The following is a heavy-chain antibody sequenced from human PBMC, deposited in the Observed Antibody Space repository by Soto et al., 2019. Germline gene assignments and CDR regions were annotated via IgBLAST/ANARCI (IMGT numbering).Heavy chain of an antibody. D-gene: IGHD7-27*01. CDR3: VIQGANWGNFVDY. V-gene: IGHV3-23*01. J-gene: IGHJ4*02. CDR2: ISGSGGST. CDR1: GFTFSSYA. Sequence: GGSLRLSCAASGFTFSSYAMSWVRQAPGKGLEWVSAISGSGGSTYYADSVKGRFTISRDNSKNTLYLQMNSLRAEDTAVYYCVIQGANWGNFVDYWGQGTLVTVSS.